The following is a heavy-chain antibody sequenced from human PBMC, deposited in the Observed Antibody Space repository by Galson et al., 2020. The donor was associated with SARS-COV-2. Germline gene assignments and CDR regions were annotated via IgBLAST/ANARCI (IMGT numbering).Heavy chain of an antibody. CDR2: ISSSSSYI. Sequence: GGSLRLSCAASGFTFSSYSMNWVRQAPGKGLEWVSSISSSSSYIYYADSVKGRFTISRDNAKNSLYLQMNSLRAEDTAVYYCATSGLWWDAFDIWGQGTMVTVSS. D-gene: IGHD2-21*01. V-gene: IGHV3-21*01. CDR3: ATSGLWWDAFDI. CDR1: GFTFSSYS. J-gene: IGHJ3*02.